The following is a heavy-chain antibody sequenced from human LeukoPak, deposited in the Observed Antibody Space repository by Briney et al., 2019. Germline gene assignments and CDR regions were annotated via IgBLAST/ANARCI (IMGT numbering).Heavy chain of an antibody. CDR2: IWGSGDRT. V-gene: IGHV3-23*01. CDR3: AKADCINGVCNFDH. D-gene: IGHD2-8*01. CDR1: GFTFSSYA. J-gene: IGHJ4*02. Sequence: GGSLRLSCAASGFTFSSYAMSWVRQAPGKGLGWVSGIWGSGDRTYYADSVKGRFAISRDNSENTLYLQMNSLRAEDTAVYYCAKADCINGVCNFDHWGQGTLVTVSS.